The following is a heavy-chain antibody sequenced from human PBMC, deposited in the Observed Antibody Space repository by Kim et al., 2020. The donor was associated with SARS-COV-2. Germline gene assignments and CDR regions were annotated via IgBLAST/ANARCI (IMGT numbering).Heavy chain of an antibody. D-gene: IGHD1-26*01. J-gene: IGHJ4*02. CDR3: AKNSGGYRALNFDY. V-gene: IGHV3-23*01. Sequence: VDSVKGRFTISRDNSKNALYLQMNSLRADDTAVYYCAKNSGGYRALNFDYWGQGTLVTVSS.